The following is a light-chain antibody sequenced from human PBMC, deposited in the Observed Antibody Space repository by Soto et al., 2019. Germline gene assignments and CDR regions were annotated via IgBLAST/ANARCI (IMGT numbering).Light chain of an antibody. V-gene: IGLV1-44*01. Sequence: SVLPQPPSASGTPGQRVTISCSGSSSNIGSNTVNWYQQLPGTAPKLLIYSNNQRPSGVPDRFSGSKSGTSASLAISGFQSEDEADYYCAAWDDSLNGYVFGTGTKVTVL. CDR1: SSNIGSNT. J-gene: IGLJ1*01. CDR3: AAWDDSLNGYV. CDR2: SNN.